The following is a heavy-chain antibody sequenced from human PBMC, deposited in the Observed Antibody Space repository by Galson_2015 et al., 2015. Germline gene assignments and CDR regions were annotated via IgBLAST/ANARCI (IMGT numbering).Heavy chain of an antibody. CDR3: ARAPLRYYGDYLAY. Sequence: SLRLSCAASGFTVATHYMSWVRQAPGKGLEWVSVIYSDCSSFYGDSVTGRFAISRDSSKNALYLQMNSLRAGDTAVYYCARAPLRYYGDYLAYWGPGALVTVSS. V-gene: IGHV3-53*01. J-gene: IGHJ4*02. CDR2: IYSDCSS. CDR1: GFTVATHY. D-gene: IGHD4-17*01.